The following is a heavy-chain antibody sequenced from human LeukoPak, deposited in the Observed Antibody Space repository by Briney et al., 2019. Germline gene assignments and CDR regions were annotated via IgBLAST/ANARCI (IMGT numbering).Heavy chain of an antibody. V-gene: IGHV4-38-2*02. CDR1: GYSISSGYY. D-gene: IGHD3-10*01. CDR3: ARNYYAAEAPDY. J-gene: IGHJ4*02. CDR2: IYHSGST. Sequence: PSETLSLTCTVSGYSISSGYYWGWIRPPPGKGLERIGSIYHSGSTYYDPSLKSRVTISVDTSKNQFSLKLSSVTAADTAVYYCARNYYAAEAPDYWGQGTLVTVSS.